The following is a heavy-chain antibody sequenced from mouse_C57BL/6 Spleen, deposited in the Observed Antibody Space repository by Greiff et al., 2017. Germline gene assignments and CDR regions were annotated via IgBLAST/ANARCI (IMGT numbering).Heavy chain of an antibody. CDR3: AREITTVVAPLYYYAMDY. CDR1: GYTFTDYY. D-gene: IGHD1-1*01. CDR2: INPNNGGT. Sequence: VQLQQSGPELVKPGASVKISCKASGYTFTDYYMNWVKQSHGKSLEWIGDINPNNGGTSYNQKFKGKATLTVDKSSSTAYMELRSLTSEDSAVYYCAREITTVVAPLYYYAMDYWGQGTSVTVSS. J-gene: IGHJ4*01. V-gene: IGHV1-26*01.